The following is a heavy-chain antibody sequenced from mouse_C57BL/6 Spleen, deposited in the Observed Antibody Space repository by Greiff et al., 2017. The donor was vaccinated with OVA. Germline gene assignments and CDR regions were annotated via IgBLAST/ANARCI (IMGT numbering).Heavy chain of an antibody. CDR3: ARVHYGSGESLYYFDY. V-gene: IGHV5-4*01. CDR2: ISDGGSYT. D-gene: IGHD1-1*01. Sequence: EVQLVESGGGLVKPGGSLKLSCAASGFTFSSYAMSWVRQTPEKRLEWVATISDGGSYTYYPDNVKGRFTISRDNAKNNLYLQMSHLKSEDTAMYYCARVHYGSGESLYYFDYWGQGTTLTVSS. J-gene: IGHJ2*01. CDR1: GFTFSSYA.